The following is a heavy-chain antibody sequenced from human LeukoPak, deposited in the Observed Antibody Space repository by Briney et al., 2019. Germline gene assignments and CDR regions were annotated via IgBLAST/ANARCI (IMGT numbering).Heavy chain of an antibody. CDR2: IYGFDGT. J-gene: IGHJ4*02. CDR3: AKDLDYYGSGSYATPDY. D-gene: IGHD3-10*01. CDR1: GVTVSRQY. V-gene: IGHV3-66*03. Sequence: GGSLRLSCAASGVTVSRQYMNWVRRAPAKGLEWVSVIYGFDGTSYADSVKGRFTISRDNSKNTLYLQMNSLRAEDTAVYYCAKDLDYYGSGSYATPDYWGQGTLVTVSS.